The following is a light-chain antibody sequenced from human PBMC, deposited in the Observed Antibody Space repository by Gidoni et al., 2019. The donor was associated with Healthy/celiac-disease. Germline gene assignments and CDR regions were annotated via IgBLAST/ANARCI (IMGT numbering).Light chain of an antibody. J-gene: IGLJ2*01. Sequence: PASVSGSPGQSITISCTGTSSDVGGYNYVSWYQQHPGKAPKLMIYEVSNRPSGVPDRFSVSKSGNTASLTISGLQAEDEADYYCSSYTSSSTVFGGGTKLTVL. V-gene: IGLV2-14*01. CDR2: EVS. CDR3: SSYTSSSTV. CDR1: SSDVGGYNY.